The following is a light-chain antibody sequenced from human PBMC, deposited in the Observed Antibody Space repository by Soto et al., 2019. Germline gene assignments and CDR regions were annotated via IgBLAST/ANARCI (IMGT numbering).Light chain of an antibody. Sequence: EIVLTQSPGTLSLSPGERATLSCRASQSVSSSYLGWHQQKPGQAPRLLIYGASGRATGIPDRFSGSGSGTDFTLTISRLEPEDFAVYYCQHYGGSPSFTFGPGTKVDIK. CDR2: GAS. CDR1: QSVSSSY. J-gene: IGKJ3*01. V-gene: IGKV3-20*01. CDR3: QHYGGSPSFT.